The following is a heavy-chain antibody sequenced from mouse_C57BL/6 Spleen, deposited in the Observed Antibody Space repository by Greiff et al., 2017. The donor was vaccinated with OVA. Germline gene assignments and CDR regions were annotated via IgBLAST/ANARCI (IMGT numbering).Heavy chain of an antibody. J-gene: IGHJ4*01. CDR1: GYTFTGYW. CDR2: ILPGSGST. V-gene: IGHV1-9*01. Sequence: QVQLKQSGAELMKPGASVKLSCKATGYTFTGYWIEWVKQRPGHGLEWIGEILPGSGSTNYNEKFKGKATFTAATSSNTPYMHLSSLTTGDSAIYYCAKLGRHYAMDYWGQGATVTVSS. D-gene: IGHD4-1*01. CDR3: AKLGRHYAMDY.